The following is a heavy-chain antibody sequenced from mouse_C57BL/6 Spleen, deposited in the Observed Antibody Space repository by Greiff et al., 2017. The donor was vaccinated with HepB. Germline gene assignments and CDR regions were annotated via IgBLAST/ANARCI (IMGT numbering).Heavy chain of an antibody. D-gene: IGHD4-1*01. CDR3: ARVSNWGFDY. CDR2: ISDGGSYT. J-gene: IGHJ2*01. CDR1: GFTFSSYA. V-gene: IGHV5-4*03. Sequence: EVKLVESGGGLVKPGGSLKLSCAASGFTFSSYAMSWVRQTPEKRLEWVATISDGGSYTYYPDNVKGRFTISRDNAKNNLYLQMSHLKSEDTAMYYCARVSNWGFDYWGQGTTLTVSS.